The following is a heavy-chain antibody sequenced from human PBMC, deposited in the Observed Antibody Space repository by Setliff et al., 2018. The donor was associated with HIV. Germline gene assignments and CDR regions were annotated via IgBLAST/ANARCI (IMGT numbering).Heavy chain of an antibody. CDR2: INPSGGST. D-gene: IGHD2-2*01. J-gene: IGHJ6*03. Sequence: VASVKVSCKASTYTFSSYVINWVRQAPGQGLEWMGTINPSGGSTSYAQKFQGRVTMTRDTSTSTVYMELSSLRSEDTAVYYCARDCSSTSCPGSFNYYYYYYYMDVWGKGTTVTISS. CDR1: TYTFSSYV. CDR3: ARDCSSTSCPGSFNYYYYYYYMDV. V-gene: IGHV1-46*03.